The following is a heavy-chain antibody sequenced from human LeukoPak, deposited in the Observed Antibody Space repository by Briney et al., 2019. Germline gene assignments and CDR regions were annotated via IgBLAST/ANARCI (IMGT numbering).Heavy chain of an antibody. V-gene: IGHV1-8*02. CDR2: MNPNSGNT. CDR1: GYTFISYD. D-gene: IGHD3-10*01. CDR3: ARGWRFGEFSFDY. J-gene: IGHJ4*02. Sequence: ASVKVSCKASGYTFISYDINWVRQATGQGLEWMGWMNPNSGNTGYAQEFQGRVTMTRNISISTTYMELSSLRSEDTAVYYCARGWRFGEFSFDYWGQGTLVTVSS.